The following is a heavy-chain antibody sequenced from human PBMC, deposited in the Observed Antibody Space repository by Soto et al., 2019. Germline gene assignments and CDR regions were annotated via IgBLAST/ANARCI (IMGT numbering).Heavy chain of an antibody. J-gene: IGHJ5*02. Sequence: SETLSLTCTVSGGSISSSSYYWGWIRQPPGKGLEWIGSIYYSGSTYYNPSLKSRVTISVDTSKNQFSLKLSSVTAADTAVYYCARAGYYDSSGYYKRTSNWFDPWGQGTLVTVS. D-gene: IGHD3-22*01. V-gene: IGHV4-39*01. CDR3: ARAGYYDSSGYYKRTSNWFDP. CDR2: IYYSGST. CDR1: GGSISSSSYY.